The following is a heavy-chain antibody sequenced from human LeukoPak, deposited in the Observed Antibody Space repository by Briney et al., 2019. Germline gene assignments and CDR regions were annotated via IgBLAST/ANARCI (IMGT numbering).Heavy chain of an antibody. CDR2: IKQDGSER. CDR3: AREWGIDY. J-gene: IGHJ4*02. D-gene: IGHD3-16*01. Sequence: GGSLRLSCAASGVSFSNYWMNWVRQAPGKGLEWVASIKQDGSERLYVDSVKGRFTISRDNAKNSLYLQMNSLRAEDTAVYYCAREWGIDYWGQGTLVTVSS. CDR1: GVSFSNYW. V-gene: IGHV3-7*03.